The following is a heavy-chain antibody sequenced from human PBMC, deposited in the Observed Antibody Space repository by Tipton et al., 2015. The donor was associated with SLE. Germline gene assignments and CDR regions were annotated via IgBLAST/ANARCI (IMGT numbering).Heavy chain of an antibody. V-gene: IGHV4-4*08. CDR2: VSPSGRT. CDR1: CGSISSYY. J-gene: IGHJ4*02. D-gene: IGHD6-25*01. Sequence: LRLSCSVSCGSISSYYLTWIRQPPGKPLEWLGYVSPSGRTKCNTSLESRVSISLDTSNNQVSLNLKSVDGADTAMYYCARQRLHFDYWGQGILVAVSS. CDR3: ARQRLHFDY.